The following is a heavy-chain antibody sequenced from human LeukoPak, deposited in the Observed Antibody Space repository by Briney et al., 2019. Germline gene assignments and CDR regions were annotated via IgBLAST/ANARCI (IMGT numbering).Heavy chain of an antibody. Sequence: PGGSLRLSCAASGFTFSSYAMSWVRQAPGKGLEWVAFIRYDGSNKYYADSVKGRFTISRDNSKNTLYLQMNSLRAEDTAVYYCAKGPTYCSSTSCYYMDVWGKGTTVTVSS. CDR2: IRYDGSNK. CDR3: AKGPTYCSSTSCYYMDV. V-gene: IGHV3-30*02. D-gene: IGHD2-2*01. CDR1: GFTFSSYA. J-gene: IGHJ6*03.